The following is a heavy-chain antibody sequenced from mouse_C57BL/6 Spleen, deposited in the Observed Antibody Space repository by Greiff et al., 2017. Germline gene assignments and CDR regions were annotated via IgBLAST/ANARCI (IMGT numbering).Heavy chain of an antibody. CDR1: GYTFTSYW. CDR3: TRSYYGSSDCAY. J-gene: IGHJ3*01. Sequence: EVQLQQSGTVLARPGASVKMSCKTSGYTFTSYWMHWVKQRPGQGLEWIGAIYPGNSDTSYNQKVKGKAKLTAVTSASTAYRELSSLTNEDSAVYYCTRSYYGSSDCAYWGQGTLVTVSA. CDR2: IYPGNSDT. D-gene: IGHD1-1*01. V-gene: IGHV1-5*01.